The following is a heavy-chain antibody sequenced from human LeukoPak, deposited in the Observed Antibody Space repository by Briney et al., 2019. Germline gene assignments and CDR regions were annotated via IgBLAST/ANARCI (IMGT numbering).Heavy chain of an antibody. D-gene: IGHD1-26*01. CDR2: MNPNSGNT. CDR1: GDTFSNYD. J-gene: IGHJ4*02. CDR3: ARSKVGATTLPIDY. V-gene: IGHV1-8*01. Sequence: APVKVSCKASGDTFSNYDINWVRQATGQGLEWMGWMNPNSGNTGYAEKFQGRVSMTRDTSISTAYMELTSLTSDDTAVYFCARSKVGATTLPIDYWGQGTLVTVSS.